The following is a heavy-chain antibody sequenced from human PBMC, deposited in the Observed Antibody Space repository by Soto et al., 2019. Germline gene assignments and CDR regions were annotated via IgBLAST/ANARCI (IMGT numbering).Heavy chain of an antibody. J-gene: IGHJ3*02. V-gene: IGHV1-18*01. Sequence: ASVKVSCKASGYTFTSYGISWVRQAPGHGLEWMGWISAYNSNTNYAQKLQSRVTMTTDTSTSTAYMELRSMRSDDTDVYYCARAGYSYGYAFDIWGQGTMVTVSS. CDR1: GYTFTSYG. CDR3: ARAGYSYGYAFDI. D-gene: IGHD5-18*01. CDR2: ISAYNSNT.